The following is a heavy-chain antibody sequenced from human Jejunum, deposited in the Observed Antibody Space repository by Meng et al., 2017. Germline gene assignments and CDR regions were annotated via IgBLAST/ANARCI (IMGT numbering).Heavy chain of an antibody. CDR1: GDTFTSYD. V-gene: IGHV1-8*01. CDR2: LNPRSAGT. J-gene: IGHJ4*02. Sequence: QVQLGQFGAEVKRPGASVKVSCKTSGDTFTSYDFNWVRQAPGQGLEWMGWLNPRSAGTGSAQKFQGRVTMTSDTSMTTGYMELSDLTSEDTAVYYCARGWYSSYYFDYWGQGTLVTVSS. D-gene: IGHD4-11*01. CDR3: ARGWYSSYYFDY.